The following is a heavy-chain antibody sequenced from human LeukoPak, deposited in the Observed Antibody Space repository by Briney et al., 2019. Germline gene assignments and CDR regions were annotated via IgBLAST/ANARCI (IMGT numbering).Heavy chain of an antibody. CDR1: GYTFTGYY. V-gene: IGHV1-46*01. J-gene: IGHJ4*02. CDR3: VREFSGGYFDY. Sequence: ASVKVSCKASGYTFTGYYIHWVRQAPGQGLEWMGTIFPSSGNTNYAQKLQGRVTMTRDMSTSTVYMELSSLKSEDTAVYYCVREFSGGYFDYWGQGTLVTVSS. CDR2: IFPSSGNT. D-gene: IGHD3-16*01.